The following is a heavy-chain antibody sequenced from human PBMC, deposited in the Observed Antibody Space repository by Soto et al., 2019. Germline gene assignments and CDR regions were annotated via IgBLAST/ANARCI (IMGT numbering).Heavy chain of an antibody. V-gene: IGHV4-39*01. CDR1: GGSISSSSYY. Sequence: QLQLQESGPGLVKPSETLSLTCTVSGGSISSSSYYWGWIRQPPGKGLEWIGSIYYSGSTYYNPSLKSRVTISVDTSKNQFSLKLSSVTAAETAVYYCARGYCSSTSCYLFDYWGQGTLVTVSS. CDR2: IYYSGST. CDR3: ARGYCSSTSCYLFDY. J-gene: IGHJ4*02. D-gene: IGHD2-2*01.